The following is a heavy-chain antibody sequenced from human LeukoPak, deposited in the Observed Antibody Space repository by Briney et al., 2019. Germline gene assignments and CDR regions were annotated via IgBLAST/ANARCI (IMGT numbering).Heavy chain of an antibody. D-gene: IGHD2-15*01. J-gene: IGHJ5*02. CDR2: IYTSGST. CDR1: GGSISSGSYY. CDR3: ARGWSNWFDP. V-gene: IGHV4-61*02. Sequence: SETLSLTCTVSGGSISSGSYYWSWIRQPAGKGLEWIGRIYTSGSTNYNPSLKSRVTISVDTSKNQFSLKLSSVTAADTAVYYCARGWSNWFDPWGQGTLVTVSS.